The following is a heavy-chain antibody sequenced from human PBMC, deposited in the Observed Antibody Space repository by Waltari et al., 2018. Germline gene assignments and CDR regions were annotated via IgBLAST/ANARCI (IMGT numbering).Heavy chain of an antibody. CDR1: GFTFGDYA. CDR3: TRGIGGSGWSI. V-gene: IGHV3-49*03. Sequence: EVQLVESGGGLVQPGRSLRLSCTASGFTFGDYAMSWIRQAPGKGPECVGFIRRKAYGGTTEYAASVKGRFTISRDDSKSIAYLQMNSLKTEDTAVYYCTRGIGGSGWSIGGQGTLVTVSS. CDR2: IRRKAYGGTT. D-gene: IGHD6-19*01. J-gene: IGHJ4*02.